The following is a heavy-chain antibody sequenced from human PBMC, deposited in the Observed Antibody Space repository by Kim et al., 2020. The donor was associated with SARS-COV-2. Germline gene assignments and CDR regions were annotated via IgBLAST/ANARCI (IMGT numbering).Heavy chain of an antibody. J-gene: IGHJ5*02. D-gene: IGHD3-10*01. V-gene: IGHV3-23*01. CDR2: ISGSGGST. Sequence: GGSLRLSCAASGFTFSSYAMSWVRQAPGKGLEWVSAISGSGGSTYYADSVKGRFTISRDNSKNTLYLQMNSLRAEDTAVYYCAKDHVDGSGNGGFDPWGQGTLVTVSS. CDR3: AKDHVDGSGNGGFDP. CDR1: GFTFSSYA.